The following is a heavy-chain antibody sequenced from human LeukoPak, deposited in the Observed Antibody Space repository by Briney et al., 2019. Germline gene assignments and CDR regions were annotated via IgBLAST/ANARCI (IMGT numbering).Heavy chain of an antibody. D-gene: IGHD6-6*01. CDR2: ISGSGGST. V-gene: IGHV3-23*01. Sequence: GGSLRLPCAASGFTFSSCAMSWVRQAPGKGLEWVSAISGSGGSTYYAGSVKGRFTISRDNSKNTLFLQMSSLRAEDTAVYYCAKGTYSSSPRDYWGQGTLVTVSS. CDR1: GFTFSSCA. CDR3: AKGTYSSSPRDY. J-gene: IGHJ4*02.